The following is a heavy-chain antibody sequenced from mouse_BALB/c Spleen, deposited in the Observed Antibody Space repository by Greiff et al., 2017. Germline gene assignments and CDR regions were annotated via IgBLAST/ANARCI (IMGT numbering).Heavy chain of an antibody. D-gene: IGHD2-4*01. Sequence: EVKVEESGPSLVKPSQTLSITCSVTGDSITRGYWNWIRKFPGNKLEYMGYISYSGSTYYNPSLKSRISITRDTSKNQYYLQLNSVTTEDTATYYCARYYDYSYAMDYWGQGTSVTVSS. J-gene: IGHJ4*01. CDR2: ISYSGST. V-gene: IGHV3-8*02. CDR3: ARYYDYSYAMDY. CDR1: GDSITRGY.